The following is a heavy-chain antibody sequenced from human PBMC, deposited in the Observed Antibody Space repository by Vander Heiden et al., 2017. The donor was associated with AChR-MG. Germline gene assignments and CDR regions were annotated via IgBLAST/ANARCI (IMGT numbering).Heavy chain of an antibody. CDR3: ARQVAYYRSGYSLVGGRGLDG. D-gene: IGHD3-22*01. V-gene: IGHV4-39*01. Sequence: QLRLQESGPGLVKPSETLSLTCTVSGGSISSSSYYWGWIRQPPGKGMEWIGSIYYSGSTYYNPSVKRRVTISVDTSKNQFSLKLSSVTAAETAVYYCARQVAYYRSGYSLVGGRGLDGWGQGTLVIVSS. CDR1: GGSISSSSYY. CDR2: IYYSGST. J-gene: IGHJ5*02.